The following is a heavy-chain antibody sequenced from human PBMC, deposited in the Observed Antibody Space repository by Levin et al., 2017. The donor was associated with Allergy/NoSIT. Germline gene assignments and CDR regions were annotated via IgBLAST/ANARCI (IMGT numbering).Heavy chain of an antibody. V-gene: IGHV4-59*08. Sequence: PSETLSLTCTVSGGSISSYYWSWIRQPPGKGLEWIGYIYYSGSTNYNPSLKSRVTISVDTSKNQFSLKLSSVTAADTAVYYCAMTYGGGGSDYWGQGTLVTVSS. CDR3: AMTYGGGGSDY. J-gene: IGHJ4*02. D-gene: IGHD4-17*01. CDR1: GGSISSYY. CDR2: IYYSGST.